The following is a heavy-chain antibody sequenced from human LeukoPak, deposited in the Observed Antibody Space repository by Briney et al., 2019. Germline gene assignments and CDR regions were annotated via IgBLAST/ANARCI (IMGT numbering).Heavy chain of an antibody. CDR2: ISIGTSFI. D-gene: IGHD1-1*01. J-gene: IGHJ5*02. Sequence: GGSLRLSCAASGFTFSSYNMNWVRQAPGKGLEWVAYISIGTSFIYYADSVKGRFTISRDNAKNSLYLQMNSLRAEDTAVYYCARASTTSTTRDWFDPWGQGTLVTVSS. CDR1: GFTFSSYN. V-gene: IGHV3-21*01. CDR3: ARASTTSTTRDWFDP.